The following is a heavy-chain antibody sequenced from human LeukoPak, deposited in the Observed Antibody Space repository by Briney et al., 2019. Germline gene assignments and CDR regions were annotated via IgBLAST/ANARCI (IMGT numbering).Heavy chain of an antibody. CDR2: ISGSGGST. Sequence: GSLRLSCAASGFTFSSYAMSWVRQAPGKGLEWVSAISGSGGSTYYADSVKGRFTISRDNPKNTLNLHMNSLRPDDTAVYYCARDSSVGAAYFDLWGQGALVTVSS. J-gene: IGHJ4*02. CDR1: GFTFSSYA. CDR3: ARDSSVGAAYFDL. V-gene: IGHV3-23*01. D-gene: IGHD2-15*01.